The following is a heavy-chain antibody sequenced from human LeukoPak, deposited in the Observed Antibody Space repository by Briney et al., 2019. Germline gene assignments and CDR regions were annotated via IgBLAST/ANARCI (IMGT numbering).Heavy chain of an antibody. CDR2: IYYSGST. V-gene: IGHV4-59*08. CDR1: GGSISSYY. Sequence: PSETLSLTCTVSGGSISSYYWSWIRQPPGKGLEWIGYIYYSGSTNYNPSLKSRVTISVDTSKTQFSLKLSSVTAADTAVYYCARQRSRLDAFDIWGQGTMVTVSS. J-gene: IGHJ3*02. CDR3: ARQRSRLDAFDI.